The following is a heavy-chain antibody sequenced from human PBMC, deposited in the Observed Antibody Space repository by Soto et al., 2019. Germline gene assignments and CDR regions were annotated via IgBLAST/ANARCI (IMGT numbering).Heavy chain of an antibody. V-gene: IGHV3-30*18. J-gene: IGHJ4*02. CDR1: GFTFSSYG. D-gene: IGHD4-17*01. Sequence: QVQLVESGGGVVQPGRSLRLSCAASGFTFSSYGMHWVRQAPGKGLEWVAVISYDGSNKYYADSVKGRFTISRDNSKNTLYLQMNSLRAEDTAVHYCAKGPYGEDCYFDYWGQGTLVTVSS. CDR2: ISYDGSNK. CDR3: AKGPYGEDCYFDY.